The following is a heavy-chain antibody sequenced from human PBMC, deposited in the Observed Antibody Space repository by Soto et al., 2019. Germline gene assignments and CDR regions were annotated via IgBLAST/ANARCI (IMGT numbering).Heavy chain of an antibody. CDR2: ISAYNGNT. CDR1: GGTFSSYT. J-gene: IGHJ4*02. D-gene: IGHD6-19*01. V-gene: IGHV1-18*01. CDR3: ARGAVAGIYYFDY. Sequence: ASVKVSCKACGGTFSSYTISWARQDPGQGLEWMGWISAYNGNTNYAQKLQGRVTMTTDTSTSTAYMELRSLRSDDTAVYYCARGAVAGIYYFDYWGQGTLVTVSS.